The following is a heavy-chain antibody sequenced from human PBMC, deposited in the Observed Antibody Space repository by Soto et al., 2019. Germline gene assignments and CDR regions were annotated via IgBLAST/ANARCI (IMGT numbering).Heavy chain of an antibody. D-gene: IGHD1-7*01. CDR2: ISGDGSST. V-gene: IGHV3-74*01. Sequence: VGSLRLSCAASEFTFRSYWMHWVRQSPGKGLVWVSRISGDGSSTNYADSVKGRFTIPRDNAKNTVYLQIDSLRAEDTAVYYCARSLPGTYGAFDLWGQGTMVTVSS. J-gene: IGHJ3*01. CDR3: ARSLPGTYGAFDL. CDR1: EFTFRSYW.